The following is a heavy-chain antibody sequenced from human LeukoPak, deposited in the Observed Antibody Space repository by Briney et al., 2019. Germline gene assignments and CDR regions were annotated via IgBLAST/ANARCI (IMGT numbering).Heavy chain of an antibody. CDR3: AKDRPYDILTGYYTPYFDY. J-gene: IGHJ4*02. D-gene: IGHD3-9*01. CDR2: IYSGGST. CDR1: GFTVSSNY. V-gene: IGHV3-53*01. Sequence: GGSLRLSCAASGFTVSSNYMSWVRQAPGKGLEWVSVIYSGGSTYYADSVKGRFTISRDNSKNTLYLQMNSLRAEDTAVYYCAKDRPYDILTGYYTPYFDYWGQGTLVTVSS.